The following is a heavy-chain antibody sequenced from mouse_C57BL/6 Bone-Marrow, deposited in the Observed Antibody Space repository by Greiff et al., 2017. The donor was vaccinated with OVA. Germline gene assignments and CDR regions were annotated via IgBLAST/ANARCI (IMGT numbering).Heavy chain of an antibody. D-gene: IGHD1-1*01. Sequence: VQLQQSGPELVKPGASVKMSCKASGYTFTDYNMHWVKQSHGKSLEWIGYINPNNGGTSYNQKFKGKATLTVNKSSSTAYMELRSLTSEDSAVYYCASHYYGSSSWFGYWGQGTLVTVSA. CDR2: INPNNGGT. J-gene: IGHJ3*01. CDR1: GYTFTDYN. V-gene: IGHV1-22*01. CDR3: ASHYYGSSSWFGY.